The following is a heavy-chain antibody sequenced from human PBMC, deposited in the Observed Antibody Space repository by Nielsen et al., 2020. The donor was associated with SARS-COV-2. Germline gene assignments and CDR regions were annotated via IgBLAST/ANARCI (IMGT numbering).Heavy chain of an antibody. V-gene: IGHV4-4*02. CDR3: ARLRYSYGSPRLDY. CDR1: GGSVSSNDW. CDR2: VSHSGSI. D-gene: IGHD5-18*01. J-gene: IGHJ4*02. Sequence: SETLSLTCAVSGGSVSSNDWWTWVRQSPGKGLEWIGEVSHSGSINYNPSLKSRVTLSMDKSKRQFSLRLTSVSAADTAVYYCARLRYSYGSPRLDYWGQGTLVTVSS.